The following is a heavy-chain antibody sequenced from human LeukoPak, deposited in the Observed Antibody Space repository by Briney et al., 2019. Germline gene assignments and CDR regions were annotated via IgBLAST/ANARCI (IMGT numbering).Heavy chain of an antibody. J-gene: IGHJ4*02. Sequence: PSQTLSLTCPVSGGSISSSSNYWGWIRQPPGKGLEWIGSIYYRGSTFYNPSLKSRVTISIDTSKNQLSLKLNSVTAADTAVYYCARSLVGATTFDYWGQGTLVTVSS. CDR1: GGSISSSSNY. V-gene: IGHV4-39*07. D-gene: IGHD1-26*01. CDR2: IYYRGST. CDR3: ARSLVGATTFDY.